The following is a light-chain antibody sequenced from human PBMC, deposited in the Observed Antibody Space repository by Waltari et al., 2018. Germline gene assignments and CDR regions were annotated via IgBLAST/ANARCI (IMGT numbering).Light chain of an antibody. J-gene: IGLJ3*02. CDR2: STS. Sequence: QAVVTQEPSLTVSPGGTVTLTCGSSTGAVTSGSYPNWFQQKPGQPPRPLIYSTSNKHSLTPSRFSGSPLGGKASLTGLGVEPEDEAEYYRLLYYGDAPWVVGGGTKGTVL. CDR1: TGAVTSGSY. V-gene: IGLV7-43*01. CDR3: LLYYGDAPWV.